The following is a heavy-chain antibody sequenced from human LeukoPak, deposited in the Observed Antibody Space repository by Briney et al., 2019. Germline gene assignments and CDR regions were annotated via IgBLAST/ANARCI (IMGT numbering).Heavy chain of an antibody. CDR1: AFTFHSHA. V-gene: IGHV3-23*01. Sequence: GGSLRLSCAASAFTFHSHAMSWVRQTPGKGLEWVSGMTATGDATLYADSVRGRFTISRDNSKNTLYLHMSNLRAEDTAVYFCVYYDSSGYYYGRLRYWGQGTPVSVSS. CDR2: MTATGDAT. D-gene: IGHD3-22*01. CDR3: VYYDSSGYYYGRLRY. J-gene: IGHJ4*02.